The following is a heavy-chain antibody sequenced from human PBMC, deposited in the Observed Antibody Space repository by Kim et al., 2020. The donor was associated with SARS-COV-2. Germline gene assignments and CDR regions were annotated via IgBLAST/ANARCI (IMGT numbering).Heavy chain of an antibody. D-gene: IGHD6-13*01. Sequence: GGSLRLSCAASGFTFSSYGMHWVRQAPGKGLEWVAVISYDGSNKYYADSVKGRFTISRDNSKNTLYLQMNSLRAEDTAVYYCAKDGGGYSSSWYPDYWG. CDR1: GFTFSSYG. CDR3: AKDGGGYSSSWYPDY. J-gene: IGHJ4*01. V-gene: IGHV3-30*18. CDR2: ISYDGSNK.